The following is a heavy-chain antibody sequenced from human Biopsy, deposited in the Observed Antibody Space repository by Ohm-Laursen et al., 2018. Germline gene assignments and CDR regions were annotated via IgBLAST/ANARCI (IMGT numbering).Heavy chain of an antibody. V-gene: IGHV3-53*01. CDR1: GFTVSSNY. Sequence: GSLRLSCAASGFTVSSNYMSWVRQAPGKGLEWVSVIYSGGSTYYADSAKGRFTISRDNSKNTLYLQMNSLRAEDTAVYYCARSGWPENDAFDIWGQGTMVTVSS. J-gene: IGHJ3*02. D-gene: IGHD6-19*01. CDR2: IYSGGST. CDR3: ARSGWPENDAFDI.